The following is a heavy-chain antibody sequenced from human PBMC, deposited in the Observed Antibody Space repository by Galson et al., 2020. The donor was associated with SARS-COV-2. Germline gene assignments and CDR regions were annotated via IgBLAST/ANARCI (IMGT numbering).Heavy chain of an antibody. CDR1: GGSFSGYY. V-gene: IGHV4-34*01. CDR3: ARGGIAAAGGFGGFDY. J-gene: IGHJ4*02. CDR2: INQSGST. D-gene: IGHD6-13*01. Sequence: SETLSITCAVYGGSFSGYYWSWIRQPPGKGLEWIGEINQSGSTNYNPSLKSRVTISVDTSKKQFSLKLSSVTAADTAVYYCARGGIAAAGGFGGFDYWGQGTLVTVSS.